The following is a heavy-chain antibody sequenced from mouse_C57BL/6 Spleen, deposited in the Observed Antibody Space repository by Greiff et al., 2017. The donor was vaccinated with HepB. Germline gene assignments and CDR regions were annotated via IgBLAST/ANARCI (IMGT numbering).Heavy chain of an antibody. D-gene: IGHD2-2*01. CDR3: ARSPIYYGYDGWYFDV. J-gene: IGHJ1*03. CDR1: GYTFTSYW. V-gene: IGHV1-50*01. CDR2: IDPSDSYT. Sequence: QVQLKQPGAELVKPGASVKLSCKASGYTFTSYWMQWVKQRPGQGLEWIGEIDPSDSYTNYNQKFKGKATLTVDTSSSTAYMQLSSLTSEDSAVYYCARSPIYYGYDGWYFDVWGTGTTVTVSS.